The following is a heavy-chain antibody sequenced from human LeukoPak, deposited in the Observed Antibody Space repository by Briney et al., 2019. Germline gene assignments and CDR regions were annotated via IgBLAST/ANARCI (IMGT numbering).Heavy chain of an antibody. V-gene: IGHV1-69*01. D-gene: IGHD3-3*01. CDR1: GGTFSSYA. CDR2: IIPIFGTA. CDR3: ARGRNYDFWSGKFPHGGWFDP. J-gene: IGHJ5*02. Sequence: SVKVSCKASGGTFSSYAISWVRQAPGQGLEWMGGIIPIFGTANYAQKFQGRVTITADESTSTAYMELSSLRSEDTAVYYCARGRNYDFWSGKFPHGGWFDPWGQGTLVTVSS.